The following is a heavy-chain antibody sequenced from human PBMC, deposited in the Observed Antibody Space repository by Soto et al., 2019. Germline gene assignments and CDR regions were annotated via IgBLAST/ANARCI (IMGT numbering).Heavy chain of an antibody. CDR1: GGTFVSYR. D-gene: IGHD3-22*01. J-gene: IGHJ6*02. CDR3: ARGGAVITGYCMDV. V-gene: IGHV1-69*06. Sequence: QVQLVQSGAEVKKPGSSVNVSCKASGGTFVSYRINWVRQAPGQGLEWIGEVIPTFRTATYAQRFQGRVTITADKSTSTAYLELSSLRSEDTAVYYCARGGAVITGYCMDVWGQGTTVTVSS. CDR2: VIPTFRTA.